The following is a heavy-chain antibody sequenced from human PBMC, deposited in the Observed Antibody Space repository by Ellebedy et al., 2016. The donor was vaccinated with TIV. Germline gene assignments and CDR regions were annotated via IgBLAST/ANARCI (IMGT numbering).Heavy chain of an antibody. CDR3: ARDRRLWFGESDY. J-gene: IGHJ4*02. V-gene: IGHV3-30-3*01. CDR2: ISYDGSNK. Sequence: GGSLRLSXAASGFTFSSYAMHWVRQAPGKGLEWVAVISYDGSNKYYADSVKGRFTISRDNSKNTLYLQMNSLRAEDTAVYYCARDRRLWFGESDYWGQGTLVTVSS. D-gene: IGHD3-10*01. CDR1: GFTFSSYA.